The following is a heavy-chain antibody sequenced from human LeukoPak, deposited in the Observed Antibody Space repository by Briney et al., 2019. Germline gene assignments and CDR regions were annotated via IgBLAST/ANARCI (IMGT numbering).Heavy chain of an antibody. Sequence: GGSLRLSCAASGFTFSSYGMHWVRQALGKGLEWVAFIRYDGSNKYYADSVKGRFTISRDNSKNTLYLQMNSLRAEDTAVYYCAKSQARGYYDSSGLDYWGRGTLVTVSS. CDR1: GFTFSSYG. CDR2: IRYDGSNK. CDR3: AKSQARGYYDSSGLDY. D-gene: IGHD3-22*01. V-gene: IGHV3-30*02. J-gene: IGHJ4*02.